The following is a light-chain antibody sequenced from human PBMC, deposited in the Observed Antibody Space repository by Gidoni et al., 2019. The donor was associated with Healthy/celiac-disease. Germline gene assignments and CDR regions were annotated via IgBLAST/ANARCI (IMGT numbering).Light chain of an antibody. CDR2: GAS. J-gene: IGKJ1*01. Sequence: IVLTQSPGTLSLSPGERATLSCRASQSVSSSYLVWYQQKPGQAPRLLIYGASSRATGIPDRFSGSGSGTDFTLTISRLEPEDFAVYYCQQYGSSLPWTFGQGTKVEIK. V-gene: IGKV3-20*01. CDR1: QSVSSSY. CDR3: QQYGSSLPWT.